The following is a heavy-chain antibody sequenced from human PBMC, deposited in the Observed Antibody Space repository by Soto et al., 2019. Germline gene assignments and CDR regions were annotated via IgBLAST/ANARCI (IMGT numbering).Heavy chain of an antibody. D-gene: IGHD2-2*01. CDR3: ARDPSCSSESCGWFDP. CDR1: GGSISTGGYY. V-gene: IGHV4-31*03. Sequence: TSETLSLTCTVSGGSISTGGYYWSWIRQHQGKGLEWIGYIHYSGSTYYNPSFKSRVTISVDTSKNQFSLKLSSVTAADAAVYYCARDPSCSSESCGWFDPWGQGTLVTVSS. CDR2: IHYSGST. J-gene: IGHJ5*02.